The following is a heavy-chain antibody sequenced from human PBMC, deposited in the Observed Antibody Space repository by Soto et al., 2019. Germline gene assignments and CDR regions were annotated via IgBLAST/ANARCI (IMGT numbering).Heavy chain of an antibody. J-gene: IGHJ5*02. Sequence: QVQLVESGGGLVKPGGSLRLSCAASGFTFSDYYMSWIRQAPGKGLEWVSYISSSSSYTNYADSVKGRFTISRDNAKNSLYLQMNCLRAEDTAVYYCARANYGDYYNWFDPWGQGTLVTVSS. V-gene: IGHV3-11*05. CDR3: ARANYGDYYNWFDP. CDR2: ISSSSSYT. CDR1: GFTFSDYY. D-gene: IGHD4-17*01.